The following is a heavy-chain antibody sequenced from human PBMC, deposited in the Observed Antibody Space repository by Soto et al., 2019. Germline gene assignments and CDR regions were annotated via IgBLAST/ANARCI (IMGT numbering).Heavy chain of an antibody. V-gene: IGHV1-69*13. CDR2: IIPIFGTA. CDR1: GGTFSSYA. J-gene: IGHJ5*02. Sequence: SEKVSCRASGGTFSSYAISWVRQAPGQGLEWMGGIIPIFGTANYAQKFQGRVTITADESTSTAYMELSSLRSEDTAVYYCARDGDCSGGSCYSIRDWFDPWGQGTLVTVSS. D-gene: IGHD2-15*01. CDR3: ARDGDCSGGSCYSIRDWFDP.